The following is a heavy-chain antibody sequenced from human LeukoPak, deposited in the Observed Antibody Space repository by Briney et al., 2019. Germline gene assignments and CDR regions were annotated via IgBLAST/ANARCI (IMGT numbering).Heavy chain of an antibody. V-gene: IGHV3-33*01. J-gene: IGHJ4*02. Sequence: PGLSLRLSCAASGFTFSSYGMHWVRQAPGKGLEWVAVIWYDGSNKYYADSVKGRFTISRGNSKNTLYLQMNSLRAEDTAVYYCARDDGRVATLGGYWGQGTLVTVSS. CDR1: GFTFSSYG. CDR3: ARDDGRVATLGGY. CDR2: IWYDGSNK. D-gene: IGHD5-12*01.